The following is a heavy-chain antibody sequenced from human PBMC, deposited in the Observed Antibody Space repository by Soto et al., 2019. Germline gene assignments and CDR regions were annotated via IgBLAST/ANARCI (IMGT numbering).Heavy chain of an antibody. Sequence: QVQLVQSGAEVKKPGASVKVSCKASGYTFTSYGISWVRQAPGQGLEWMGWISAYNGNTNYAQKLQGRVTMTTDTATSTAYMELRSLRSDDTAVYYCARGGIVVVPAAERYYYYGMDVWGQGTTVTVS. V-gene: IGHV1-18*01. CDR3: ARGGIVVVPAAERYYYYGMDV. CDR2: ISAYNGNT. J-gene: IGHJ6*02. D-gene: IGHD2-2*01. CDR1: GYTFTSYG.